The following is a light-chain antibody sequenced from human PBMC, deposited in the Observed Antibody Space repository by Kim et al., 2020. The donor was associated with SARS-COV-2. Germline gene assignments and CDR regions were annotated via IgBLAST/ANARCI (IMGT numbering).Light chain of an antibody. Sequence: GQSITISCTGTSSDVGGYDHVSWYQQHPGKVPKLILYDVTKRPSGVSNRFSGSKSGNTASLTISGLQAEDEADYYCSSYTNSDTWVFGGGTQLTVL. J-gene: IGLJ3*02. CDR1: SSDVGGYDH. CDR2: DVT. CDR3: SSYTNSDTWV. V-gene: IGLV2-14*03.